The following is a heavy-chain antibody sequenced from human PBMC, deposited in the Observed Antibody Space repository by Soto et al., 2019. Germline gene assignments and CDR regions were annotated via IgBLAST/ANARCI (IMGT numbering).Heavy chain of an antibody. Sequence: GGSLRLSCAASGFTFSSYEMNWVRQAPGKGLEWVSYISSSGSTIYYADSVKGRFTISRDNAKNSLYLQMNSLRAEDTAVYYCAREEEQWLGVYYGLDVWGQGTTVTVSS. CDR3: AREEEQWLGVYYGLDV. D-gene: IGHD6-19*01. CDR2: ISSSGSTI. CDR1: GFTFSSYE. J-gene: IGHJ6*02. V-gene: IGHV3-48*03.